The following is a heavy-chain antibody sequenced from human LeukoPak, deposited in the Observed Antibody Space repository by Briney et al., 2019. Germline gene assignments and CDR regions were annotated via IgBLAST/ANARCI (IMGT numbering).Heavy chain of an antibody. V-gene: IGHV3-23*01. CDR3: AKSIGSGSLLVWFDP. J-gene: IGHJ5*02. D-gene: IGHD3-10*01. CDR1: GFTFNIYA. Sequence: GGSLRLSCAASGFTFNIYAMTWVRQSPGEGLEWVSGIRGSGESTYYADSVKGRFTISRDNSKNTLFLQMNSLRAEDTAVYYCAKSIGSGSLLVWFDPWGPGTLVTVAS. CDR2: IRGSGEST.